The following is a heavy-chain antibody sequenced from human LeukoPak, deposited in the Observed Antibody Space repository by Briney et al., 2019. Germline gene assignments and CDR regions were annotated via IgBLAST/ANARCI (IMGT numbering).Heavy chain of an antibody. D-gene: IGHD6-19*01. CDR3: ARDGRIAVAGAPNWFDS. Sequence: PSETLSLTCIVSGGSINSYHWSWIRQPPGKGLEWIGYIYYSGSTNYNPSFKSRVTISVDTSKNQFSLKLSSVTAADTAVYYCARDGRIAVAGAPNWFDSWGQGTLDTVSS. V-gene: IGHV4-59*01. J-gene: IGHJ5*01. CDR2: IYYSGST. CDR1: GGSINSYH.